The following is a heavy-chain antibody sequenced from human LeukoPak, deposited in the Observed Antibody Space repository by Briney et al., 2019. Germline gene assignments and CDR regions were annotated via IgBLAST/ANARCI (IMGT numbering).Heavy chain of an antibody. CDR3: AKGVTGYSSSWYFDY. J-gene: IGHJ4*02. CDR2: ISGSGGST. Sequence: GGSLRLSCAASGFTFSSYAMSWVRQAPGKGLEWVSAISGSGGSTYYADSVKGRFTISRDNSKNTLYLQMNSLRAEDTAVYCCAKGVTGYSSSWYFDYWGQGTLVTVSS. V-gene: IGHV3-23*01. D-gene: IGHD6-13*01. CDR1: GFTFSSYA.